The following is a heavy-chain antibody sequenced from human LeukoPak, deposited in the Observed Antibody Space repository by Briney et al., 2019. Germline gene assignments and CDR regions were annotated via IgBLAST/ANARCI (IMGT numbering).Heavy chain of an antibody. Sequence: GGSLRLSCAASGFTFSTTGMTWVRQAPGKGLEWVSTISFRSDTYFPDSLKRRFTVSRYNAKNSVFLQMSSLRAEDTAVYYCARGGSAWSRDYWGQGTLVTVSS. J-gene: IGHJ4*02. D-gene: IGHD3-10*01. V-gene: IGHV3-21*01. CDR3: ARGGSAWSRDY. CDR1: GFTFSTTG. CDR2: ISFRSDT.